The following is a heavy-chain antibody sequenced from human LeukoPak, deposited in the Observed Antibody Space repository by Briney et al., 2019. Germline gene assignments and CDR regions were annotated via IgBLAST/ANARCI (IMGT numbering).Heavy chain of an antibody. CDR2: INPSGGST. CDR3: ARVMSGYDSSGYSSKMFDY. CDR1: GYTFTSYY. D-gene: IGHD3-22*01. J-gene: IGHJ4*02. V-gene: IGHV1-46*01. Sequence: ASVKVSCKASGYTFTSYYMHWVRQAPGQGLEWMGIINPSGGSTSYAQKFQGRVIMTRDTSTSTVYMELSSLRSEDTAVYYCARVMSGYDSSGYSSKMFDYWGQGTLVTVSS.